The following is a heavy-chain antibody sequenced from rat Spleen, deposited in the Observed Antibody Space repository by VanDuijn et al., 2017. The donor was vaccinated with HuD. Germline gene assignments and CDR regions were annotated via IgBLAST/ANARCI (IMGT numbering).Heavy chain of an antibody. CDR2: IITGGGNT. CDR3: AKDGRSGYHFDY. D-gene: IGHD4-3*01. Sequence: EVQLVESGGGLVQPGRSLKLSCAASGFTFSDYNMAWVRQAPTKGLEWVASIITGGGNTYYRDSVKGRFTISRDNARTTLYLQMDSLRSEDTATYYCAKDGRSGYHFDYWGQGVMVTVSS. V-gene: IGHV5-25*01. CDR1: GFTFSDYN. J-gene: IGHJ2*01.